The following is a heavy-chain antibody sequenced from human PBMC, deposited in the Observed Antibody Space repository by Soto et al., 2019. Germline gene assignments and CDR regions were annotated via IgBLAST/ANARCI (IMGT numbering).Heavy chain of an antibody. J-gene: IGHJ6*02. CDR2: INHSGST. CDR3: ARGVAARHYYGMDV. Sequence: SETLSLTCAVYGGSFSGYYWSWIRQPPGKGLEWIGEINHSGSTNYNPSLKSRVTISIDTSKNQFSLKLSSVTAADTAVYYCARGVAARHYYGMDVWGQRTTVTVSS. V-gene: IGHV4-34*01. D-gene: IGHD6-6*01. CDR1: GGSFSGYY.